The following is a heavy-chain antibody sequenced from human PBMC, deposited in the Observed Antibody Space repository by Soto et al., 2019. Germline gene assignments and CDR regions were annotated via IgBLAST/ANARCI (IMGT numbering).Heavy chain of an antibody. Sequence: SETLSLTCTVSGGSISSGGYYWSWIRQHPGKGLEWIGYIYYSGSTYYNPSLKSRVTISVDTSKNQFSLKLSSVTAADTAMYYCARDYCSGGSCYRLGYWGQGTLVTVSS. D-gene: IGHD2-15*01. J-gene: IGHJ4*02. V-gene: IGHV4-31*03. CDR2: IYYSGST. CDR3: ARDYCSGGSCYRLGY. CDR1: GGSISSGGYY.